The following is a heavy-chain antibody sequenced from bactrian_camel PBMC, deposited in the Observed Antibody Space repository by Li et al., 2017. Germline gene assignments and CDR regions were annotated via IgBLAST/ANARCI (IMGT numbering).Heavy chain of an antibody. CDR3: AADRRLGMERVLDFEY. CDR2: IWPGGGHS. V-gene: IGHV3S1*01. CDR1: GFTFSSYW. J-gene: IGHJ4*01. D-gene: IGHD1*01. Sequence: VQLVESGGGSVQPGGSLRLSCAASGFTFSSYWMYWLRQAPGKGREGVAGIWPGGGHSRLYDSVKGRFTISQDNAKSTVYLQMNNLNPEDTAMYYCAADRRLGMERVLDFEYRGQGTQVTVS.